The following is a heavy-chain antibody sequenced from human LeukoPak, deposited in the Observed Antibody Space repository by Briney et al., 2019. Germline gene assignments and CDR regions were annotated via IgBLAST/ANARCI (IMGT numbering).Heavy chain of an antibody. J-gene: IGHJ6*03. Sequence: SETLSLTCTVSGGSISSGDYYWSWIRQPPGKGLEWIGYIYYSGSTYYNPSLKSRVTISVDTSKNQFSLKLSSVTAADTAVYYCSSHSRAGHYYFYYMVVWGKGTTVTVSS. D-gene: IGHD6-13*01. CDR3: SSHSRAGHYYFYYMVV. CDR1: GGSISSGDYY. V-gene: IGHV4-30-4*08. CDR2: IYYSGST.